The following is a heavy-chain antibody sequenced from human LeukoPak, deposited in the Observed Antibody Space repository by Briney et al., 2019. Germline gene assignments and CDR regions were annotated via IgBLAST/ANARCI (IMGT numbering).Heavy chain of an antibody. CDR1: GYTFTSYG. V-gene: IGHV1-18*01. J-gene: IGHJ6*02. CDR2: ISAYNGNT. D-gene: IGHD6-13*01. Sequence: ASVKVSCKASGYTFTSYGISWVRQAPGQGLEWMGWISAYNGNTNYAQKLQGRVTMTTDTSTSTAYMELRSLRSDDTAVYYCARDQALAYSSSWYGEDYYYYGVDVWGQGTTVTVSS. CDR3: ARDQALAYSSSWYGEDYYYYGVDV.